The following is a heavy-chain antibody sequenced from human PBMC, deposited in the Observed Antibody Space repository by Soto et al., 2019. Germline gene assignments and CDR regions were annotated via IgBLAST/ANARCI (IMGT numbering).Heavy chain of an antibody. Sequence: QVQLVESGGGVVQPGRSLRLSCAASGFTFSSYGMHWVRQAPGKGLEWVAVIWYDGSNKYYADSVKGRFTISRDNSKNTLYLQMNSLRAEDTAVYYCARDYYDSSALPSYYFDYWGQGTLVTVSS. V-gene: IGHV3-33*01. CDR1: GFTFSSYG. J-gene: IGHJ4*02. D-gene: IGHD3-22*01. CDR3: ARDYYDSSALPSYYFDY. CDR2: IWYDGSNK.